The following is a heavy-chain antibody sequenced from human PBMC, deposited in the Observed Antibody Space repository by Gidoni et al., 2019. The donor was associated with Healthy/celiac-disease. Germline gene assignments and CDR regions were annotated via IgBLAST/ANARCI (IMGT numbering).Heavy chain of an antibody. V-gene: IGHV3-23*01. D-gene: IGHD5-12*01. CDR1: GFTFSSYA. J-gene: IGHJ5*02. CDR2: ISGSGGST. CDR3: AKDLGMATIFAQTLFDP. Sequence: EVQLLESGGGLVQPGGSLRLSCSASGFTFSSYAMGWVRQAPGKGLEWVSAISGSGGSTYYADSVKGRFTISRDNSKNTLYLQMNSLRAEDTAVYYCAKDLGMATIFAQTLFDPWGQGTLVTVSS.